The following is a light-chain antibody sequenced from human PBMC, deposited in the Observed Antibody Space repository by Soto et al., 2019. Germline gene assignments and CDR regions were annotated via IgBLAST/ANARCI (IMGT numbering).Light chain of an antibody. CDR2: GAS. CDR3: RQSYITPSIT. Sequence: DIQMTQSPSSLSASVGDRVTITCRASQIISSYLNWYQQKPGKAPNLLIYGASTLQSGVPSRFSGSGSGTDFTLTISGLQPEDFATYYCRQSYITPSITFGRGTRLEIK. J-gene: IGKJ5*01. CDR1: QIISSY. V-gene: IGKV1-39*01.